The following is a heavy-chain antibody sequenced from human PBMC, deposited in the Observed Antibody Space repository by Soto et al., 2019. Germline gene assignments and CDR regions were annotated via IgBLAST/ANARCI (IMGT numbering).Heavy chain of an antibody. CDR3: AKFEGHPLEYWYLDF. D-gene: IGHD1-1*01. V-gene: IGHV3-23*01. Sequence: EVQLLESGGGLVQPGGSLRLSCAASGFTFSAYAMGWVRQAPGKGLAWVSTIHGGGGATHYPYSVKGRFAISRDDSKNTLYAQMNSLRAEDTAVYYCAKFEGHPLEYWYLDFWGRGTLVTVSS. CDR2: IHGGGGAT. CDR1: GFTFSAYA. J-gene: IGHJ2*01.